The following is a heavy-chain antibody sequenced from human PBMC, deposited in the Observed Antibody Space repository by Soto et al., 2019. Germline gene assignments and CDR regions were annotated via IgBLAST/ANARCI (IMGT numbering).Heavy chain of an antibody. D-gene: IGHD3-10*01. CDR3: ARDRDDYGSGNYYNRIDF. CDR2: IIPLFGTP. CDR1: GGIFSTYA. J-gene: IGHJ4*02. Sequence: QEQLVQSGAEVKKPGSSVKVSCKASGGIFSTYAISWLRQAPGQGLEWMGGIIPLFGTPNYAQRFQGRVTITADESTSKAYMELSRLRSEDTAVYYCARDRDDYGSGNYYNRIDFWGQGTLVTVSS. V-gene: IGHV1-69*01.